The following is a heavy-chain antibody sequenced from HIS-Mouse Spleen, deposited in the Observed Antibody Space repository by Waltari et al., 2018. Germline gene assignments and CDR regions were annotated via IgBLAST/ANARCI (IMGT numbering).Heavy chain of an antibody. Sequence: QVQLVQSGAEVKKPGASVKVSCKASGYTFTGYYMHWVRQAPGQGLEWMGRINTNSGGTNYAQKCQGMVTRTRDTSISTAYMELSRLRSDDTAVYYCARDTVPEYYFDYWGQGTLVTVSS. CDR1: GYTFTGYY. CDR3: ARDTVPEYYFDY. V-gene: IGHV1-2*02. J-gene: IGHJ4*02. CDR2: INTNSGGT.